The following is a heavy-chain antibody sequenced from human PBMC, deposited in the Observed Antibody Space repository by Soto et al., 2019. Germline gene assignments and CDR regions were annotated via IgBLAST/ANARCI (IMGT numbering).Heavy chain of an antibody. CDR3: AGVHGYRSGWYLNY. CDR1: SGSISSSNW. Sequence: QVQLQESGPGLVKPSGTLSLTCAVSSGSISSSNWWSWVRQPPGKGLEWIGEIYHSGSTNYNPSLKSRVTISVDKSKNQLSLKLSSVTAADTALYYCAGVHGYRSGWYLNYWGQGTLVTVSS. CDR2: IYHSGST. J-gene: IGHJ4*02. V-gene: IGHV4-4*02. D-gene: IGHD6-19*01.